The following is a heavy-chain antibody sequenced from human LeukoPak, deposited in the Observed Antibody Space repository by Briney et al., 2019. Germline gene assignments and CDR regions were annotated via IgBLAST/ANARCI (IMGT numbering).Heavy chain of an antibody. CDR1: GYTLTELS. V-gene: IGHV1-24*01. D-gene: IGHD3-22*01. CDR2: FDPEDGET. Sequence: ASVKVSCKVSGYTLTELSMHWVRQAPGKGLEWMGGFDPEDGETIYAQKLQGRVTMTTDTSTSTAYMELRSLRSDDTAVYYCARVSVDVDYYDSSGYITSHSYYFDYWGQGTLVTVSS. CDR3: ARVSVDVDYYDSSGYITSHSYYFDY. J-gene: IGHJ4*02.